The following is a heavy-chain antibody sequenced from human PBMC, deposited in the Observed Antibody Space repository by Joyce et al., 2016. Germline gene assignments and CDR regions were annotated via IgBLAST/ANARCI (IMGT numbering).Heavy chain of an antibody. J-gene: IGHJ4*02. CDR3: TTDPRY. Sequence: VQLVESGGGLVQPGESLRLSCGVSGLTFRTTWMSWVRQAPGKGLEGIGRIKSKKDGGTLDYIETVKGRFTLSRDDSTNTVYLQMDSLKIEDTAMYYCTTDPRYWGRGTLVTVSS. V-gene: IGHV3-15*01. CDR1: GLTFRTTW. CDR2: IKSKKDGGTL.